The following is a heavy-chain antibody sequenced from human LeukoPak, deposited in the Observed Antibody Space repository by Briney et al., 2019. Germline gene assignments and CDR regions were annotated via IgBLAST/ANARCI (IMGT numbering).Heavy chain of an antibody. CDR1: GGSISSGGYY. D-gene: IGHD6-13*01. CDR3: ARDSAAALN. Sequence: SETLSLTCTVSGGSISSGGYYWSWIRQPPGKGLEWIGYIYHSGSTYYNPSLKSRVTISVDTSKNQFPLKLSSVTAADTAVYYCARDSAAALNWGQGTLVTVSS. CDR2: IYHSGST. V-gene: IGHV4-30-2*01. J-gene: IGHJ4*02.